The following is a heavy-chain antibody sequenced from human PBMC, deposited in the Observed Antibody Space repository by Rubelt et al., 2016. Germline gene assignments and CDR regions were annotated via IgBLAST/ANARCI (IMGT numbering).Heavy chain of an antibody. V-gene: IGHV6-1*01. CDR3: ATGLREAFDL. D-gene: IGHD4-17*01. CDR1: VSSNSAT. CDR2: TYYKSKWYN. J-gene: IGHJ4*02. Sequence: VSSNSATWIWIRQSPSRGLEWLGRTYYKSKWYNDYAVSVKSRITINPDTSKNQFSLQLNSVTPEDTAVYYCATGLREAFDLWGQGTLVTVSS.